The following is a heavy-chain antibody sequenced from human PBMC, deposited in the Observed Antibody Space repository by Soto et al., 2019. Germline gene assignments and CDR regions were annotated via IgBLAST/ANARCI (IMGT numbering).Heavy chain of an antibody. CDR1: GFPFSHYA. CDR2: ISGSGGST. D-gene: IGHD3-22*01. V-gene: IGHV3-23*01. CDR3: AKAPLDYDSSGYYYVGSENWLDP. J-gene: IGHJ5*02. Sequence: GGSLRLSCAASGFPFSHYAMSWVRQAPGKGLEWVSAISGSGGSTYYADSVKGRFTISRDNSKNTLYLQMNSLRAEDTAVYYCAKAPLDYDSSGYYYVGSENWLDPWGQGTLVTVYS.